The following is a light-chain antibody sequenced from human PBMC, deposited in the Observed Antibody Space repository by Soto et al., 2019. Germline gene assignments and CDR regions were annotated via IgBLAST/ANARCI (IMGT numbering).Light chain of an antibody. J-gene: IGLJ2*01. CDR1: SSNIGNND. CDR3: ATWDSSLIAGL. CDR2: DNN. Sequence: HSVLTQPPSVSAAPGQKVTISCSGSSSNIGNNDVSWYQHLPGTAPKLLIYDNNKRPSGIPDRFSGTKSGTSATLGITGLQTGDEADYYCATWDSSLIAGLFGGGTKLTVL. V-gene: IGLV1-51*01.